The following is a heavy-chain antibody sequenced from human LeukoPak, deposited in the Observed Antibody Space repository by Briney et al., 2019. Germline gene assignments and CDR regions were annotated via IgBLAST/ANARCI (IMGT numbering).Heavy chain of an antibody. V-gene: IGHV1-8*01. Sequence: ASVKVSCKASGYTFTNYDINWVRQAPGQGLEWMGWMNPNSGNTGYAQKLQGRVTMTRNTSISTAYMELSSLRSEDTAVYYCARGPARSIAVRGWFDPWGQGTLVTVSS. D-gene: IGHD6-6*01. CDR2: MNPNSGNT. J-gene: IGHJ5*02. CDR1: GYTFTNYD. CDR3: ARGPARSIAVRGWFDP.